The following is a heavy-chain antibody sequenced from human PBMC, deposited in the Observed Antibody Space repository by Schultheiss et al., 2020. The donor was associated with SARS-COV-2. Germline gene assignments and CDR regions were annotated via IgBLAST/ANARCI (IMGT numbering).Heavy chain of an antibody. CDR1: GFTFSDYY. CDR2: MSGTGYIT. D-gene: IGHD5-18*01. J-gene: IGHJ6*02. CDR3: ALHSGGYTYGLSAMDV. V-gene: IGHV3-23*01. Sequence: GGSLRLSCAASGFTFSDYYMSWIRQAPGKGLEWVSGMSGTGYITYYADSVKGLFNISRDNSENTLYLQMNSLRAEDTAVYFCALHSGGYTYGLSAMDVWGQGTTVTVSS.